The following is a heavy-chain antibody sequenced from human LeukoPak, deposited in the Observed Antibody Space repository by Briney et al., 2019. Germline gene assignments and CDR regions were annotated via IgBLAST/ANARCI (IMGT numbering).Heavy chain of an antibody. CDR2: IYPGDSDT. CDR1: GYSFTSYW. J-gene: IGHJ4*02. D-gene: IGHD3-10*01. CDR3: ARRMVRGVIMGQFDY. Sequence: NPGASLQISCKGSGYSFTSYWIGWVRQMPGKGLEWMGIIYPGDSDTRYSPSFQGQVTISADKSISTAYLQWSSLKASDTAMYYCARRMVRGVIMGQFDYWGQGTLVTVSS. V-gene: IGHV5-51*01.